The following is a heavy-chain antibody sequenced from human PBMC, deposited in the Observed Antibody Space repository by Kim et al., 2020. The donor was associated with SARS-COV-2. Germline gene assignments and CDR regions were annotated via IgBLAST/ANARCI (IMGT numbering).Heavy chain of an antibody. CDR2: IKSKTDGGTT. D-gene: IGHD2-15*01. Sequence: GGSLRLSCAASGFTFSNAWMSWVRQAPGKGLEWVGRIKSKTDGGTTDYAAPVKGRFTISRDDSKNTLYLQMNSLKTEDTAVYYCTPYHYCSGGSCYYYYGMDVCGQGTTVTVSS. CDR3: TPYHYCSGGSCYYYYGMDV. CDR1: GFTFSNAW. J-gene: IGHJ6*02. V-gene: IGHV3-15*01.